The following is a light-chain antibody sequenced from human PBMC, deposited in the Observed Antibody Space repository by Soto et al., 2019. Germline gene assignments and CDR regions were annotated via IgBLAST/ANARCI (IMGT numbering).Light chain of an antibody. CDR2: AAS. J-gene: IGKJ1*01. CDR1: QCIRNY. V-gene: IGKV1-27*01. Sequence: DIQMTQYQSSLSASVGDRVTITCRASQCIRNYLAWYQQKPGKVPKLLIYAASTLQSGVPSRFSGSGSGTDFTLTISSLQPEDVATYYCQKYNSAPWTFGQGTKLEIK. CDR3: QKYNSAPWT.